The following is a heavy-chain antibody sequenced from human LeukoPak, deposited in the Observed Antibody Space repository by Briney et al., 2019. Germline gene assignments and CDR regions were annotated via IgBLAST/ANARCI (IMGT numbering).Heavy chain of an antibody. D-gene: IGHD3/OR15-3a*01. CDR2: IYYSGNT. Sequence: SETLSLTCTVSGGSISSSNSYWGWIRQPPGKGLEWIGSIYYSGNTYYNASLKSQVSISIDTSKNQFSLRLTSVTAADTAVYYCARQTGSGLFILPGGQGTLVTVSS. CDR3: ARQTGSGLFILP. V-gene: IGHV4-39*01. J-gene: IGHJ4*02. CDR1: GGSISSSNSY.